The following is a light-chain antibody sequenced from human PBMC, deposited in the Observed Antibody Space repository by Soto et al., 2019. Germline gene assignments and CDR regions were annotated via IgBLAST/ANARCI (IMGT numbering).Light chain of an antibody. CDR2: SAF. J-gene: IGKJ5*01. Sequence: TQSPSAVAASLGDGVSRTFRASQNIGSFLNWYQQKPGEAPRLLVYSAFRIQSGVPSRFNASGSGTDFTLSISSLQPEDFSTYYCQQGSTTTITFGLGTRLE. CDR1: QNIGSF. V-gene: IGKV1-39*01. CDR3: QQGSTTTIT.